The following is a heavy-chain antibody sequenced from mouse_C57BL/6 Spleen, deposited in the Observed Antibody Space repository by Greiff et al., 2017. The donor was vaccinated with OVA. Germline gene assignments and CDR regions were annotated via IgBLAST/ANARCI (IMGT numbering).Heavy chain of an antibody. CDR2: ISYDGSN. D-gene: IGHD2-3*01. J-gene: IGHJ4*01. CDR1: GYSITSGYY. V-gene: IGHV3-6*01. CDR3: ARDLDGYYHYYAMDY. Sequence: DVQLQESGPGLVKPSQSLSLTCSVTGYSITSGYYWNWIRQFPGNKLEWMGYISYDGSNNYNPSLKNRISITRDTSKNQFFLKLNSVTTEDTATYYCARDLDGYYHYYAMDYWGQGTSVTVSS.